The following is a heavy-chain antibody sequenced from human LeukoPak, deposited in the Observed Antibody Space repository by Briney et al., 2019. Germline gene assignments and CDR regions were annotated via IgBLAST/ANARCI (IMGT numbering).Heavy chain of an antibody. CDR3: ARGGGSQAYYYGMDV. J-gene: IGHJ6*02. Sequence: GGSLRLSCAASGFTFSSYATSWVRQAPGKGLEWVSVIYSGGSTYYADSVKGRFTISRDNSKNTLYLQMNSLRAEDTAVYYCARGGGSQAYYYGMDVWGQGTTVTVSS. V-gene: IGHV3-53*01. D-gene: IGHD2-15*01. CDR1: GFTFSSYA. CDR2: IYSGGST.